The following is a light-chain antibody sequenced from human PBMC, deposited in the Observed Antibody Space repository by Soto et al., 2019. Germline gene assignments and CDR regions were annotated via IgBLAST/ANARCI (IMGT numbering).Light chain of an antibody. V-gene: IGKV3-20*01. Sequence: EIVLTQSPGTLSLSPGERATLSCRASQSVSSSFLAWYQQKPGQAPRLLIYGASSRAADIPDRFSGSGSGTDFILTISRLEPEDFAVYYCHQYGSSPKTFGQGTKVEIK. CDR1: QSVSSSF. CDR2: GAS. J-gene: IGKJ1*01. CDR3: HQYGSSPKT.